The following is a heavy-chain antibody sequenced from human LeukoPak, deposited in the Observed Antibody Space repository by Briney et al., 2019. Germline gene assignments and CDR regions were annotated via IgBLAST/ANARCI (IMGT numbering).Heavy chain of an antibody. CDR1: GGSISSYY. CDR2: IYYSGST. D-gene: IGHD1-26*01. J-gene: IGHJ2*01. V-gene: IGHV4-59*01. Sequence: SETLPLTCTASGGSISSYYGNWIRQPPGKGLEWIGNIYYSGSTNYNPSLKSRVTISVDTSKNQFSLKLSSLTAADTAVYYCARRGANSGSYSHFDLWGRGTLVTVSS. CDR3: ARRGANSGSYSHFDL.